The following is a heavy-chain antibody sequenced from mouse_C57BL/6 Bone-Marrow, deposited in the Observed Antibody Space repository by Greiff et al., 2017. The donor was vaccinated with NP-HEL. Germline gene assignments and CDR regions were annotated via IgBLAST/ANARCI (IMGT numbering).Heavy chain of an antibody. D-gene: IGHD2-4*01. V-gene: IGHV1-81*01. CDR3: ARGDYAPYYFDY. Sequence: QVQLQQSGAELARPGASVKLSCKASGYTFTSYGISWVKQRTGQGLEWIGEIYPRSGNTYYNEKFTGKATLTADKSTSTAYMELRSLTSEDSAVYFCARGDYAPYYFDYWGQGTTLTVSS. CDR1: GYTFTSYG. CDR2: IYPRSGNT. J-gene: IGHJ2*01.